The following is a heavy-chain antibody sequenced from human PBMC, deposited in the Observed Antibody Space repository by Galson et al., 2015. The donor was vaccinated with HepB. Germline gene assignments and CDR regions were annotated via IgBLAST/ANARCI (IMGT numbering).Heavy chain of an antibody. CDR3: ARERRGYYLQH. Sequence: SLRLSCATSGFSFTNFAMHWVRQPPGKGLEWVAFILFEGRDQFYADSVRGRFTISKDISKKTLYLQMDSLRADDTAVYYCARERRGYYLQHWGQGALVTVSS. J-gene: IGHJ1*01. V-gene: IGHV3-30*04. CDR1: GFSFTNFA. D-gene: IGHD3-3*01. CDR2: ILFEGRDQ.